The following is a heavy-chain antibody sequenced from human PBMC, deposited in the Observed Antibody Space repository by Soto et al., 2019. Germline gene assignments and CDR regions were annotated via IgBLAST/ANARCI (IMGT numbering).Heavy chain of an antibody. Sequence: ASVKVSCKASGYTFTSYYMHWVRQAPGQGLEWMGIISPSNGSTSYAQKLQGRVTMTTDTSTSTAYMELRSLRSDDTAVYYCARDYYDSSGEYWFDPWGQGTLVTVSS. V-gene: IGHV1-46*01. CDR3: ARDYYDSSGEYWFDP. D-gene: IGHD3-22*01. J-gene: IGHJ5*02. CDR1: GYTFTSYY. CDR2: ISPSNGST.